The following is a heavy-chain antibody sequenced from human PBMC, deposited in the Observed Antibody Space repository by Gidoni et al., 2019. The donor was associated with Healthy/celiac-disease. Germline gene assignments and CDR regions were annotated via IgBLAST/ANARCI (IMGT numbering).Heavy chain of an antibody. CDR1: GFTFISYA. CDR2: ISGSGGST. Sequence: EVQLLQSGGGLVQPGGSLRLSCAAAGFTFISYAMSWVRQAPGKGLEWVSAISGSGGSTYYADSVKGRFTISRDNSKNTLYLQMNSLRAEDTAVYYCAKYSSSSTKVPNFDYWGQGTLVTVSA. CDR3: AKYSSSSTKVPNFDY. J-gene: IGHJ4*02. V-gene: IGHV3-23*01. D-gene: IGHD6-6*01.